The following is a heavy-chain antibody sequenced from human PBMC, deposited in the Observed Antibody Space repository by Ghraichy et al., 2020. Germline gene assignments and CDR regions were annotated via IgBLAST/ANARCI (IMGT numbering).Heavy chain of an antibody. J-gene: IGHJ5*02. V-gene: IGHV4-39*01. Sequence: LETLSLTCTVSGGSISSSSYYWGWIRQPPGKGLEWIGSIYYSGSTYYNPSLKSRVTISVDTSKNQFSLKLSSVTAADTAVYYCASLLQLANWFDPWGQGTLVTVSS. CDR1: GGSISSSSYY. CDR2: IYYSGST. CDR3: ASLLQLANWFDP.